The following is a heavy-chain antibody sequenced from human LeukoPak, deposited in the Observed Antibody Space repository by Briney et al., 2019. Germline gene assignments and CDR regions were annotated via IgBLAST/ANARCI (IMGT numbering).Heavy chain of an antibody. V-gene: IGHV1-18*01. J-gene: IGHJ4*02. CDR1: GYTFTSYG. Sequence: GASVKVSCKASGYTFTSYGISWVRQAPGQGLEWMGWISAYNGNTNYAQKLQGRVTMTTDTPTSTAYMELRSLRSDDTAVYYCARAYCSSTSCPLGYWGQGTLVTVSS. CDR3: ARAYCSSTSCPLGY. D-gene: IGHD2-2*01. CDR2: ISAYNGNT.